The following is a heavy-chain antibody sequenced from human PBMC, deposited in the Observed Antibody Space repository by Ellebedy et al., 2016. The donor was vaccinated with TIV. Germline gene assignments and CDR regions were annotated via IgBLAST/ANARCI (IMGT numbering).Heavy chain of an antibody. Sequence: GESLKISCEASGFTFSSYAMSWLRQAPGKGLEWVSVFGGRSTTTYYADSVKGRFIISRDNSKNTLFLQMNSLRGDDTARYYCAKISPTHRGAFDIWGQGTMVTVSS. CDR1: GFTFSSYA. CDR2: FGGRSTTT. V-gene: IGHV3-23*01. D-gene: IGHD3-3*02. J-gene: IGHJ3*02. CDR3: AKISPTHRGAFDI.